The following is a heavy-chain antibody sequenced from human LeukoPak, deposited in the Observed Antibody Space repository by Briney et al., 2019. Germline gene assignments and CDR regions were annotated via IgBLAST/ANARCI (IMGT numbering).Heavy chain of an antibody. J-gene: IGHJ6*02. V-gene: IGHV1-46*01. CDR1: GYTFTSYY. D-gene: IGHD5-12*01. CDR2: INPSGGST. Sequence: GASVKVSCKASGYTFTSYYMHWVRQAPGQGLEWMGIINPSGGSTSYAQKFQGRVTMTRDTSTSTVYMELSSLRSEDTAVHYCARDLRGYSYYYGMDVWGQGTTVTVSS. CDR3: ARDLRGYSYYYGMDV.